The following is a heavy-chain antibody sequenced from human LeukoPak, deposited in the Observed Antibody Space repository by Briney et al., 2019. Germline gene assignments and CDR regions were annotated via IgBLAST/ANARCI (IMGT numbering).Heavy chain of an antibody. CDR2: IYPGESDT. J-gene: IGHJ4*02. Sequence: GESLKISCKGSGYSFTSYWIGWVRQMPGKGLEWMGIIYPGESDTRYSPSFQGHVSISADKSISTAYLQWSSLQASDTAMYYCARPRVVATRSYYFDYWGQGTLVTVSS. CDR1: GYSFTSYW. CDR3: ARPRVVATRSYYFDY. D-gene: IGHD5-12*01. V-gene: IGHV5-51*01.